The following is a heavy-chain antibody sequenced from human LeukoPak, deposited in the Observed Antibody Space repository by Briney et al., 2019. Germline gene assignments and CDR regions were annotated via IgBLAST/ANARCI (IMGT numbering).Heavy chain of an antibody. V-gene: IGHV1-46*01. CDR2: INPSGGST. J-gene: IGHJ4*02. Sequence: ASVKVSCKASGYTFASYYMHWVRQAPGQGLEWMGIINPSGGSTSYAQKFQGRVTMTRDTSTSTVYMELRSLRSDDTAVYYCARDSSGYDLPRVDYWGQGTLVTVSS. CDR3: ARDSSGYDLPRVDY. CDR1: GYTFASYY. D-gene: IGHD5-12*01.